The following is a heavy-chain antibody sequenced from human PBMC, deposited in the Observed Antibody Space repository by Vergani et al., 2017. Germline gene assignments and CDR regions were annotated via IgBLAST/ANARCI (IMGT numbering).Heavy chain of an antibody. CDR2: LRYDGTTK. J-gene: IGHJ4*02. CDR3: VKDRGASIGFDD. V-gene: IGHV3-30*02. D-gene: IGHD2-2*01. Sequence: QVQLVESGGGVVQPGGSLRLSCAASGFSFGSYGMHWVRVRQAPGKGLEWLAYLRYDGTTKQYADSVKARFTISRDNSKNTLYLQMDSLRPEDTAMFYCVKDRGASIGFDDWGQGTQVTVSS. CDR1: GFSFGSYG.